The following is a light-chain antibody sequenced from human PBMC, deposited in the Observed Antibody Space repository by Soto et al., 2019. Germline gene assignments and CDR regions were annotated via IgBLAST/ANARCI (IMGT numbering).Light chain of an antibody. CDR1: QDIKNY. V-gene: IGKV1-33*01. J-gene: IGKJ2*02. CDR3: QQFDSVPCT. CDR2: DAA. Sequence: IEMIQSPSALSASAGDRVAITCQASQDIKNYVIWYQQKPGRAPKLLIYDAASLGTGVSSRFSGSGSGTHFTLTISSLQPEDVATYYCQQFDSVPCTFGQGTKLEIK.